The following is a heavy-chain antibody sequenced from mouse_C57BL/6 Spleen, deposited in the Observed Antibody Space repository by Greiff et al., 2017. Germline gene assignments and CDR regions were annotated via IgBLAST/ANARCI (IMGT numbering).Heavy chain of an antibody. CDR3: AREDYYGSSSYYFDY. CDR1: GFTFSDYG. J-gene: IGHJ2*01. CDR2: ISSGSSTI. D-gene: IGHD1-1*01. Sequence: EVNVVESGGGLVKPGGSLKLSCAASGFTFSDYGMHWVRQAPEKGLEWVAYISSGSSTIYYADTVKGRFTISRDNAKNTLFLQMTSLRSEDTAMYYCAREDYYGSSSYYFDYWGQGTTLTVSS. V-gene: IGHV5-17*01.